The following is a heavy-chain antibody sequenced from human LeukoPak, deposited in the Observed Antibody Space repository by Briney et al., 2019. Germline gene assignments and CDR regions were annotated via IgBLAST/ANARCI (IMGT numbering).Heavy chain of an antibody. CDR3: ARLNCGGDCYLQIAGPADYYYGMDV. J-gene: IGHJ6*02. V-gene: IGHV4-39*01. Sequence: PSPTLSLTCTVPAPSISSSSSDSGSIRQPPGKRLEWIVSIYYSGSTYYNPSLKSRVTISVDTSKNQFSLKLSSVTAADTAVYYCARLNCGGDCYLQIAGPADYYYGMDVWGQGTTVTVSS. D-gene: IGHD2-21*02. CDR2: IYYSGST. CDR1: APSISSSSSD.